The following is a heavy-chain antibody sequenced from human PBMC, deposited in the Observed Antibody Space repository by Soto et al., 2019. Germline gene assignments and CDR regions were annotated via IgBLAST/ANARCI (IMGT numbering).Heavy chain of an antibody. Sequence: ASVKVSCKASGYTFTSYGISWVRQAPGQGLEWMGWTSAYNGNTNYAQKLQGRVTMTTETSTSTAYMELRSLRSDDTAVYYCARDLYYGSGSYRWFDPWGQGTLVTVSS. CDR2: TSAYNGNT. CDR1: GYTFTSYG. D-gene: IGHD3-10*01. J-gene: IGHJ5*02. V-gene: IGHV1-18*04. CDR3: ARDLYYGSGSYRWFDP.